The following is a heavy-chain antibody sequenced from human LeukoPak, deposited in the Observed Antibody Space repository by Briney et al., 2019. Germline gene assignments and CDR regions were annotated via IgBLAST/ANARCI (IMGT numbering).Heavy chain of an antibody. J-gene: IGHJ4*02. CDR2: ISGSGGST. CDR1: GFTFSSYA. D-gene: IGHD6-19*01. V-gene: IGHV3-23*01. Sequence: GGSLRLSCAASGFTFSSYAMSWVRRAPGKGLEWVSAISGSGGSTYYADSVKGRFTISRDNSKNTLYLQMNSLRAEDTAVYYCAKGGYSSGWYPLKSFDYWGQGTLVTVSS. CDR3: AKGGYSSGWYPLKSFDY.